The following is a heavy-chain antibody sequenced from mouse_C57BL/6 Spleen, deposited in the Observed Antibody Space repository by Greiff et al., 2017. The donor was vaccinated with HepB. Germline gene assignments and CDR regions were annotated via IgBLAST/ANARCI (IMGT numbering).Heavy chain of an antibody. D-gene: IGHD2-5*01. J-gene: IGHJ2*01. CDR3: ARESNSDFDY. V-gene: IGHV1-19*01. CDR1: GYTFTDYY. CDR2: INPYNGGT. Sequence: EVKLQESGPVLVKPGASVKMSCKASGYTFTDYYMNWVKQSHGKSLEWIGVINPYNGGTSYNQKFKGKATLTVDKSSSTAYMELNSLTSEDSAVYYCARESNSDFDYWGQGTTLTVSS.